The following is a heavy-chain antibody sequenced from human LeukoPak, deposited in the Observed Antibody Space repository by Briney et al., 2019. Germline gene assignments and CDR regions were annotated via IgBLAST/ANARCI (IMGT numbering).Heavy chain of an antibody. CDR3: ARGSPLVIDYYYYMDV. D-gene: IGHD3-9*01. CDR1: GGSFSGYY. J-gene: IGHJ6*03. CDR2: IYYSGST. Sequence: PSETLSLTCAVYGGSFSGYYWSWIRQPPGKGLEWIGYIYYSGSTNYNPSLKSRVTISVDTSKNQFSLKLSSVTAADTAVYYCARGSPLVIDYYYYMDVWGKGTTVTISS. V-gene: IGHV4-34*01.